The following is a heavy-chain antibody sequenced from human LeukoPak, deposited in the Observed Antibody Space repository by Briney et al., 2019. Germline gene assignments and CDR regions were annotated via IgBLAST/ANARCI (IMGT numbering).Heavy chain of an antibody. CDR2: ISPSGGNT. Sequence: GGSLRLSCAASGFTFSSYGMHWVRQAPGKGLEWVSCISPSGGNTYYTDSVKGRFTISRDNSKNSLYLQMNSLRAEDTAVYYCAKDSRTYYFGSGTFSLPIRPLGYIDYWGQGALVTVSS. J-gene: IGHJ4*02. D-gene: IGHD3-10*01. CDR3: AKDSRTYYFGSGTFSLPIRPLGYIDY. CDR1: GFTFSSYG. V-gene: IGHV3-21*01.